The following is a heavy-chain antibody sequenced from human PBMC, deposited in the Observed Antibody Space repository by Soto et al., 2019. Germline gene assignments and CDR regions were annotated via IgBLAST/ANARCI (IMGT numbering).Heavy chain of an antibody. CDR1: GYTFIGYY. D-gene: IGHD3-10*01. CDR3: ARVGGGLASLGYYRMDV. V-gene: IGHV1-2*04. Sequence: QVQLVQSGAEVKKTGASVKVSCKASGYTFIGYYIHWVRQAPGQGLEWMGWINPNSGGTNYAQRFQGWVTMTRDRSISTAYMELSRLKSDVTSVYYCARVGGGLASLGYYRMDVWGQGTTVTVSS. J-gene: IGHJ6*02. CDR2: INPNSGGT.